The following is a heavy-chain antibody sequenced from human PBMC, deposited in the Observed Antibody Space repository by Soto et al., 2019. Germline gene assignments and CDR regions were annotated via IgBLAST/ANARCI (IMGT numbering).Heavy chain of an antibody. D-gene: IGHD2-2*01. J-gene: IGHJ4*02. Sequence: PSETLSLTCAVSGGSISSGGYSWSWIRQPPGKGLEWIGYIYHSGSTYYNPSLKSRVTISVDKSKNQFSLKLSSVTAADTAVYYCASLPATSDFDYWGQGTLVTVSS. CDR1: GGSISSGGYS. CDR3: ASLPATSDFDY. CDR2: IYHSGST. V-gene: IGHV4-30-2*01.